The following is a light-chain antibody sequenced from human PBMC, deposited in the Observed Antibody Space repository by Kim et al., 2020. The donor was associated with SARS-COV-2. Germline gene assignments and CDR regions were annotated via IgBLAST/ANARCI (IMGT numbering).Light chain of an antibody. CDR3: KQGVQPFYT. J-gene: IGKJ2*01. CDR2: LGS. Sequence: DIVMTQSPLSLPVTPGEPASISCRSSQSLLHSNGYIYLDWYLQKPGQSPQLLIYLGSTRASGVPDRFSGSGSGTDFTLKISRVEAEDVGVYFCKQGVQPFYTFGQGTKLEI. CDR1: QSLLHSNGYIY. V-gene: IGKV2-28*01.